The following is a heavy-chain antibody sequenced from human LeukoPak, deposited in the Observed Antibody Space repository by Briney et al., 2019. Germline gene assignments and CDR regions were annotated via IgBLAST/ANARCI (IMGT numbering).Heavy chain of an antibody. CDR1: GSTFSSYR. CDR2: IGSSSSTR. V-gene: IGHV3-48*04. Sequence: GGSLRLSCAASGSTFSSYRMNWVRQAPGKGLEWVSFIGSSSSTRYYAGAVKGRFTISRDNAKNSLYLQMNSLRAEDTAVYYCAKARTRGYSYGSFDYWGQGTLVTVSS. J-gene: IGHJ4*02. CDR3: AKARTRGYSYGSFDY. D-gene: IGHD5-18*01.